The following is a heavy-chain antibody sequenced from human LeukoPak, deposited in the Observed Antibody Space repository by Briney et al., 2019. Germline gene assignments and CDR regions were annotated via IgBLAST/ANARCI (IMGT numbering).Heavy chain of an antibody. V-gene: IGHV3-30*04. Sequence: GGSLGLSCAASGFTFSSYAMHWVRQAPGKGLEWVAVISYDGSNKYYADSVKGRFTISRDNSKNTLYLQMNSLRAEDTAVYYCARAVRYCSGGSCYEWFDPWGQGTLVTVSS. J-gene: IGHJ5*02. CDR1: GFTFSSYA. D-gene: IGHD2-15*01. CDR2: ISYDGSNK. CDR3: ARAVRYCSGGSCYEWFDP.